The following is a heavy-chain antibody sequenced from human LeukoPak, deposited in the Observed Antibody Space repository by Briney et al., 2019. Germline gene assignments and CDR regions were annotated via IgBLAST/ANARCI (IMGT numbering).Heavy chain of an antibody. CDR2: IYYSGST. CDR3: ASLTADYYYYYYMDV. J-gene: IGHJ6*03. D-gene: IGHD1-14*01. V-gene: IGHV4-59*01. Sequence: SETLSLTCTVSGGSISSYYWSWIRQPAGKGLEWIGYIYYSGSTNYNPSLKSRVTISVDTSKNQFSLKLSSVTAADTAVYYCASLTADYYYYYYMDVWGKGTTVTVSS. CDR1: GGSISSYY.